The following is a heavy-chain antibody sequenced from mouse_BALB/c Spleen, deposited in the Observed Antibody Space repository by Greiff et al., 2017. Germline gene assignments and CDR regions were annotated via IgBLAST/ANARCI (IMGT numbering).Heavy chain of an antibody. V-gene: IGHV3-2*02. J-gene: IGHJ3*01. Sequence: EVKLVESGPGLVKPSQSLSLTCTVTGYSITSDYAWNWIRQFPGNTLEWMGYISYSGSTSYNPSLKSRISITRDTSKNQFFLQLNSVTTEDTATYYCARSVYGNLAWFAYWGQGTLVTVSA. D-gene: IGHD2-10*02. CDR3: ARSVYGNLAWFAY. CDR1: GYSITSDYA. CDR2: ISYSGST.